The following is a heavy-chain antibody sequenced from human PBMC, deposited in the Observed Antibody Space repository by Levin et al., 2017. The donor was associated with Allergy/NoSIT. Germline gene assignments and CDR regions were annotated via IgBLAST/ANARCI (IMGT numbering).Heavy chain of an antibody. Sequence: PSETLSLTCTVSGGSISSYYWSWIRQPPGKGLEWIGYIYYSGSTNYNPSLKSRVTISVDTSKNQFSLKLSSVTAADTAVYYCARHAPTQWLVHDYWGQGTLVTVSS. CDR1: GGSISSYY. CDR3: ARHAPTQWLVHDY. D-gene: IGHD6-19*01. V-gene: IGHV4-59*08. J-gene: IGHJ4*02. CDR2: IYYSGST.